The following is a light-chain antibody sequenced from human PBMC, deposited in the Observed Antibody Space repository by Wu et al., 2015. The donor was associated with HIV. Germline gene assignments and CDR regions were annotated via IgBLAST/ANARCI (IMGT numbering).Light chain of an antibody. V-gene: IGKV3-11*01. CDR3: QQYNKWPRS. J-gene: IGKJ1*01. Sequence: EIVLTQSPATLSLSPGERATLSCRASQGVSNFLGWYQQKPGQAPRLFIYDASNRATGVPARFSGSGSGTDFTLTISSLEPEDFAVYYCQQYNKWPRSFGQGTKVEVK. CDR1: QGVSNF. CDR2: DAS.